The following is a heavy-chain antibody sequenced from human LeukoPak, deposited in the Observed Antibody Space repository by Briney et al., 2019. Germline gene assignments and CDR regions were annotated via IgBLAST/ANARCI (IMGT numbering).Heavy chain of an antibody. CDR3: AKQLGYCSDGSCYFPY. D-gene: IGHD2-15*01. CDR2: ISDRGDRT. CDR1: GFIFNNYA. V-gene: IGHV3-23*01. Sequence: PGGSLRLSCVVSGFIFNNYAMSWVRQAPGKGLEWVSAISDRGDRTWDADSVQGRFTISRDNSKSTLCLQMNSLRAEDTAVYYCAKQLGYCSDGSCYFPYWGQGTLVTVSS. J-gene: IGHJ4*02.